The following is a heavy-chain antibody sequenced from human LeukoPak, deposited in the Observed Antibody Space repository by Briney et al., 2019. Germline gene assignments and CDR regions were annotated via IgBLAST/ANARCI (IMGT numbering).Heavy chain of an antibody. CDR1: GFTFSSYE. CDR3: VNVYSSCYYRRPGDY. Sequence: PGGSLRLSCSASGFTFSSYEKHWVRQAPGKGLEYVSAINSNGGSTDYADSVKGRFTISRDNSKNTLYLQMSSLTTEDTAVYYCVNVYSSCYYRRPGDYWGQGTLVTVSS. V-gene: IGHV3-64D*09. D-gene: IGHD3-22*01. CDR2: INSNGGST. J-gene: IGHJ4*02.